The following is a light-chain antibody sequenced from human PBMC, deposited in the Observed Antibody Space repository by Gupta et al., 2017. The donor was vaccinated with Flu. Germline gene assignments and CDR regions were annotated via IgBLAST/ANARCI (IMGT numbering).Light chain of an antibody. J-gene: IGLJ3*02. CDR3: SAAGSGSTNGV. V-gene: IGLV10-54*04. Sequence: QAGLTQPPSVSKGLRQTATITCTGNSNHVGNQGAAWLQQHQGHPPKVLTDCNNNRPSGISERFLSSTTGSTASSLTIGLQPEEEADDYYSAAGSGSTNGVFGGGTKLTVL. CDR1: SNHVGNQG. CDR2: CNN.